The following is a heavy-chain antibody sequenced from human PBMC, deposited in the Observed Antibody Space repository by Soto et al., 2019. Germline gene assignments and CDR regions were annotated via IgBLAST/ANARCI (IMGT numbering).Heavy chain of an antibody. CDR1: GGSISSGGYY. CDR2: IYYSGST. CDR3: ARVRYLYYFDY. V-gene: IGHV4-31*03. Sequence: SETLSLTCTVSGGSISSGGYYWSWLRQHPGKGLEWIGYIYYSGSTYYNPSLKSRVTISVDTSKNQFSLKLSSVTAADTAVYYCARVRYLYYFDYWGQGTLVTVSS. D-gene: IGHD3-16*02. J-gene: IGHJ4*02.